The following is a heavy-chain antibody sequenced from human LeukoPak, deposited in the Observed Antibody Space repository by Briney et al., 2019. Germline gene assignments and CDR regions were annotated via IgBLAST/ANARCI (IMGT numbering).Heavy chain of an antibody. CDR2: INPSGGSA. CDR3: ASHGYCSGGRCSTGYSYNWFDP. J-gene: IGHJ5*02. V-gene: IGHV1-46*01. D-gene: IGHD2-15*01. Sequence: ASVKVSCEASGYTFTSYYLHWVRQAPGQGLEWIGIINPSGGSASYAQKFQGRVTMTRDTSTSTVYLELSSLRSGDTAVYYCASHGYCSGGRCSTGYSYNWFDPWGQGTLVTVSS. CDR1: GYTFTSYY.